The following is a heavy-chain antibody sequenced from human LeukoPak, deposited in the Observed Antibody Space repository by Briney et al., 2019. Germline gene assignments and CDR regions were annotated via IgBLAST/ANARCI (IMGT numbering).Heavy chain of an antibody. V-gene: IGHV3-74*01. CDR1: GFAFNTYW. J-gene: IGHJ5*02. Sequence: PGGSLRLSCAASGFAFNTYWMHWVRQAPGKGLVWVSRINGDGSSTSYADSVKGRFTISRDNAKNTLYLQMNSLRAEDTAVYYCARDIQYTVTPDPWGQGTLVTVSS. D-gene: IGHD4-17*01. CDR3: ARDIQYTVTPDP. CDR2: INGDGSST.